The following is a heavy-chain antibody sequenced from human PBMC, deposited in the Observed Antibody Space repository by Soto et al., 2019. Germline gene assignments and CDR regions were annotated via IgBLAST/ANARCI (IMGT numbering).Heavy chain of an antibody. D-gene: IGHD4-17*01. CDR2: INAYNGNT. J-gene: IGHJ4*02. Sequence: ASVKVSCKASGYTFTSYGISWVRQAPGQGLEWMGWINAYNGNTNYAQKLQGRVTMTTDTSTNTAYMELRSLRSEDTAVYYCATVPHYGDYVVATYFDYWGQGTLVTVSS. CDR1: GYTFTSYG. CDR3: ATVPHYGDYVVATYFDY. V-gene: IGHV1-18*01.